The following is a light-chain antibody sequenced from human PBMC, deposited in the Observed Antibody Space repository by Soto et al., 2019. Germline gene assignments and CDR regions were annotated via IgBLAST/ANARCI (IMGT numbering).Light chain of an antibody. J-gene: IGKJ1*01. CDR3: QQYNSFPT. Sequence: DIPMTQSPSTLSASVGDRVTSSCRASQSISSWLAWYQQKPGKAPKLLIYKASSLESGVPSRFSGSGSGTEFTLTISSLQPDDFATYYCQQYNSFPTFGQGTKVEIK. V-gene: IGKV1-5*03. CDR2: KAS. CDR1: QSISSW.